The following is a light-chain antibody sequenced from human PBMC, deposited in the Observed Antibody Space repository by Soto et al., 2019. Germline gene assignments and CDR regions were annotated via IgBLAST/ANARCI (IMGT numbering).Light chain of an antibody. CDR1: RNLMHSNGYNY. CDR3: MQTLQTPT. J-gene: IGKJ1*01. V-gene: IGKV2-28*01. Sequence: DIVMTQSPLSLPVTPGEPASISCRSSRNLMHSNGYNYLDRYLQKPGQSPQLLIYLGSNRASGVPDRFSGSGSGTDFILRISRVEAEDVGVYYCMQTLQTPTFGQGTKVDIK. CDR2: LGS.